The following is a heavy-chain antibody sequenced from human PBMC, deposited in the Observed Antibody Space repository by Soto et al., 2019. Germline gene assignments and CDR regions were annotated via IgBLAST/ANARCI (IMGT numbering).Heavy chain of an antibody. CDR1: GFTFSSYW. V-gene: IGHV3-74*01. D-gene: IGHD1-26*01. J-gene: IGHJ4*02. Sequence: GESLKISCAASGFTFSSYWMHWVRQAPGKGLVWVSRINSDGSSTSYADSVKGRFTISRDNAKNTLYLQMNSLRAEDTAVYYCARDPEPLPGGFDYWGQGTLVTVSS. CDR2: INSDGSST. CDR3: ARDPEPLPGGFDY.